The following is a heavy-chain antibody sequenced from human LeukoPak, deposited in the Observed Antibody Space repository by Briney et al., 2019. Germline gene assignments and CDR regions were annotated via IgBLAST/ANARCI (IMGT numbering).Heavy chain of an antibody. CDR2: ISAYNGYT. V-gene: IGHV1-18*01. CDR3: AGDPGGGGSFDA. CDR1: GYTFTTYD. D-gene: IGHD2-15*01. Sequence: ASVKVSCKASGYTFTTYDISWVRQAPGQGLEWMGWISAYNGYTNYAQKLQGRVILTTDTSTGTAYMELRSLRSDDTAMYYCAGDPGGGGSFDAWGQGTLVTVSS. J-gene: IGHJ5*02.